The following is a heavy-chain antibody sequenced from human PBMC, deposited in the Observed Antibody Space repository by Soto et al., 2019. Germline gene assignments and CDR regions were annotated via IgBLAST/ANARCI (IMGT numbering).Heavy chain of an antibody. D-gene: IGHD3-10*01. CDR2: ISGSGGST. CDR3: AKAWDNAYYYGSGSYFSYFDY. V-gene: IGHV3-23*01. Sequence: GGSLRLSCAASGFTFSSYAMSWVRQAPGKGLEWVSAISGSGGSTYYADSVKGRFTISRDNSKNTLYLQMNSLRAEDTAVYYCAKAWDNAYYYGSGSYFSYFDYWGQGTLVTVSS. CDR1: GFTFSSYA. J-gene: IGHJ4*02.